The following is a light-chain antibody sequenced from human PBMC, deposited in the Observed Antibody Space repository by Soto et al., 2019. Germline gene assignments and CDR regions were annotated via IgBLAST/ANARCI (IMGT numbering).Light chain of an antibody. CDR1: SSDVGGYNY. V-gene: IGLV2-14*01. Sequence: QSALTQPASVSGSPGQSITISCTGTSSDVGGYNYVSWYQQHPGIAPKLLIYGVTNRPSGVSTRFSGSKSGNTASLTISGLQAEDEADYHCSSSTSASPLLYLFGTGTKLTVL. J-gene: IGLJ1*01. CDR2: GVT. CDR3: SSSTSASPLLYL.